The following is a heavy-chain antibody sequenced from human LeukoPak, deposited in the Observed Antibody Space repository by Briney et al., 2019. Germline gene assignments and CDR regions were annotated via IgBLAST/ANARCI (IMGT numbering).Heavy chain of an antibody. CDR2: INPYSGGT. D-gene: IGHD6-6*01. Sequence: GASVKVSCKASGYTFTSYDINWVRQATGQGLEWMGWINPYSGGTISAQKFQGRVTMTRDTSITTAYMELRRLRSDDTAVYYCARGGMAARNAWFDPWGQGTLVTVSS. J-gene: IGHJ5*02. CDR1: GYTFTSYD. CDR3: ARGGMAARNAWFDP. V-gene: IGHV1-2*02.